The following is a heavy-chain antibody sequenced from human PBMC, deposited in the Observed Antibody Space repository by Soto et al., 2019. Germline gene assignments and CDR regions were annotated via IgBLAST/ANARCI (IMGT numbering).Heavy chain of an antibody. CDR3: ARDSPPVDY. Sequence: GASVKVSCKASGYTFTDYYIHWVRQAPGQGLEWMGWINPNSGATNYAQKFQGWVTMTRDTSITTAYMELSRLISDDTAVYYCARDSPPVDYWGQGTLVTVSS. V-gene: IGHV1-2*04. CDR2: INPNSGAT. CDR1: GYTFTDYY. J-gene: IGHJ4*02.